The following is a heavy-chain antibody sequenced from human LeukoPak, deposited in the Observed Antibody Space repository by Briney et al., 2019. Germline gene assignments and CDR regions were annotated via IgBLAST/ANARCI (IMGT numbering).Heavy chain of an antibody. V-gene: IGHV4-59*01. D-gene: IGHD2-2*01. CDR2: IYYSGST. CDR1: GGSISSYY. J-gene: IGHJ6*03. Sequence: PSETLSLTCTVSGGSISSYYWSWIRQPPGKGLEWIGYIYYSGSTNYNPSLKSRVTISVDTSKNQFSLKLSSVTAADTAVYYCARVAEDIVVVPAARYYYYYMDVWGKGTTVTVSS. CDR3: ARVAEDIVVVPAARYYYYYMDV.